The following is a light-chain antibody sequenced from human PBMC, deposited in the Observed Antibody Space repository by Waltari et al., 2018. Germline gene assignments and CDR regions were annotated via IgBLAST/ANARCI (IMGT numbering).Light chain of an antibody. CDR2: GAS. Sequence: EIVLTQSPGTLSLSPGESGPLSCRASQSVRSRYLAWYQQKPGQAPRLLIYGASSRATGIPDRFSGSGSGTDFTLTISRLEPEDFADYYCQQYGSSPQMFGQGTKVEIK. J-gene: IGKJ1*01. CDR1: QSVRSRY. CDR3: QQYGSSPQM. V-gene: IGKV3-20*01.